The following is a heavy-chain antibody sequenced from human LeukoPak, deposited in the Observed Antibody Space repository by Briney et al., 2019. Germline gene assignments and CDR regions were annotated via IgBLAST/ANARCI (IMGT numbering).Heavy chain of an antibody. CDR3: ARDPYSGSYGDYYYFMDI. J-gene: IGHJ6*03. CDR1: GFTFSTYN. D-gene: IGHD1-26*01. CDR2: ITSSSSYI. V-gene: IGHV3-21*01. Sequence: GGSLRLSCVASGFTFSTYNMNWVRQAPGKGLEWVSSITSSSSYIYYADSVKGRFTISRDNAKNSLYLQMNSLRADDTAVYYCARDPYSGSYGDYYYFMDIWGKGTTVTISS.